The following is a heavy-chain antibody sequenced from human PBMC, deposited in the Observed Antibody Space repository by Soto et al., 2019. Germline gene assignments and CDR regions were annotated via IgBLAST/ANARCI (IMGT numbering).Heavy chain of an antibody. D-gene: IGHD5-18*01. CDR3: AREIVDTAMTNYYYYYMGV. J-gene: IGHJ6*03. CDR2: IIPILGIA. CDR1: GGTFSSYT. Sequence: SVKVSCKASGGTFSSYTISWVRQAPGQGLEWMGRIIPILGIANYAQKFQGRVTITADKSTSTAYMELSSLRSEDTAVYYCAREIVDTAMTNYYYYYMGVWGKGTTVTVSS. V-gene: IGHV1-69*04.